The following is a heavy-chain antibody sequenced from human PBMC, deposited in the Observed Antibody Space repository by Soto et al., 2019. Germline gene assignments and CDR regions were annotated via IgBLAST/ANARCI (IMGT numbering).Heavy chain of an antibody. Sequence: EVQLVESGGGLVQPGGSLRLSCAASGFTFSSFGMNWVRQAPGKGLEWVSYISSSSSTIYYADSVKGRFTISRENAKNSLYLQMNSLRDEDTAVYYCARRDSSGWYYFDYWGQGTLVTVSS. CDR3: ARRDSSGWYYFDY. J-gene: IGHJ4*02. CDR1: GFTFSSFG. D-gene: IGHD6-19*01. V-gene: IGHV3-48*02. CDR2: ISSSSSTI.